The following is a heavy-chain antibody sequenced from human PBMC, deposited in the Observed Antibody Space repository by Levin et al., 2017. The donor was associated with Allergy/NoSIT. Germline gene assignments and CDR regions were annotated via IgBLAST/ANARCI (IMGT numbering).Heavy chain of an antibody. CDR3: ARQEDFDY. Sequence: GGSLRLSCKGSGYTFGSYWIGWVRQVPGKGLEWMGIIYPGDSDTRYSPSFQGQVTISVDKSISTVYLQWSSPKASDTAMYYCARQEDFDYWGQGTLVTVSS. V-gene: IGHV5-51*01. J-gene: IGHJ4*02. CDR2: IYPGDSDT. CDR1: GYTFGSYW. D-gene: IGHD2-15*01.